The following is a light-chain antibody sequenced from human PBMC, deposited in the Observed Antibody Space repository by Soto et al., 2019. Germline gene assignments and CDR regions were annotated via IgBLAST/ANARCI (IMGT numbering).Light chain of an antibody. CDR3: QQCINWPLT. V-gene: IGKV3-11*01. Sequence: EIVLTQSPVTLSLSPGERATLSCRASQSVTTFLAWYQQKPGQAPRLLIYDVSNRATVIPARFSGSGSGTDFTLTISSLEPEDFAVYYCQQCINWPLTFGGGTKLEIK. CDR1: QSVTTF. J-gene: IGKJ4*01. CDR2: DVS.